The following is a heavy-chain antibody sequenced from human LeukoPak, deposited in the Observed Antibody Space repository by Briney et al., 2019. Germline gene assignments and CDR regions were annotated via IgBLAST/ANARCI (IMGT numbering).Heavy chain of an antibody. D-gene: IGHD5-12*01. J-gene: IGHJ5*02. CDR3: ARDVPYSGYDSNWFVP. Sequence: SETLSLTCTVSGGSISSGDYYWSWIRQPPGKGLEWIGYIYYSGSTYYNPSLKSRVTISVDTSKNQFSLKLSSVTAADMAVYYCARDVPYSGYDSNWFVPWGQGTLVTVSS. V-gene: IGHV4-30-4*08. CDR2: IYYSGST. CDR1: GGSISSGDYY.